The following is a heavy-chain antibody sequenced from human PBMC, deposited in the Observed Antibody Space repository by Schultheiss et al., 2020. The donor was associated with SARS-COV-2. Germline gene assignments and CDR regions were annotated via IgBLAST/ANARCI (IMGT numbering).Heavy chain of an antibody. CDR1: GYTFTGYY. V-gene: IGHV1-2*02. CDR2: INPNSGGT. Sequence: ASVKVSCKASGYTFTGYYMHWVRQAPGQGLEWMGWINPNSGGTNYAQKFQGRVTMTRDTSISTAYMELSRLRSDDTAVYYCARDFFEGGYETNFDYWGQGTLVTVSS. D-gene: IGHD5-12*01. J-gene: IGHJ4*02. CDR3: ARDFFEGGYETNFDY.